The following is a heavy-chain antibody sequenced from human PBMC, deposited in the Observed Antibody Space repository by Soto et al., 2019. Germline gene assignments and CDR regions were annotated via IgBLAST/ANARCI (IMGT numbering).Heavy chain of an antibody. CDR2: ISAYNGNT. CDR3: ARYEDYDFWSGSYYYGMDV. J-gene: IGHJ6*02. Sequence: ASVKVSCKASGYTFTSYGISWVRQAPGQGLEWMGWISAYNGNTNYAQKLQGRVTMTTDTSTSTAYMELRSPRSDDTAVYYCARYEDYDFWSGSYYYGMDVWGQGTTVTVSS. CDR1: GYTFTSYG. D-gene: IGHD3-3*01. V-gene: IGHV1-18*01.